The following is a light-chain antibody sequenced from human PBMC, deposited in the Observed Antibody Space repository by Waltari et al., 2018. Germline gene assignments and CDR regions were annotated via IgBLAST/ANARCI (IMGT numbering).Light chain of an antibody. Sequence: QSVLTQPPSVSGAPGQRVTISCTGSSSNIGAGFDVHCYQQLPGTPPKLLIFGNNNRHSGVAERFYGSKSGTAASLAISGRQAGDEVDYYCQSYDSSLFVVFGGGTKLTVL. CDR1: SSNIGAGFD. J-gene: IGLJ2*01. CDR2: GNN. V-gene: IGLV1-40*01. CDR3: QSYDSSLFVV.